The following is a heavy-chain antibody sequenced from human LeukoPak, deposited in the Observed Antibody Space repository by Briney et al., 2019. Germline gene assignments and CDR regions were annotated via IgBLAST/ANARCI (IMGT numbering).Heavy chain of an antibody. CDR1: GFTFSSYA. Sequence: GGSLRLFCAASGFTFSSYAMHWVRQAPGKGLEWVAVISYDGSNKYYADSVRGRFTISRDNSKNTLYLQMNSLRAEDTAVYYCARPSVLLWFGELSMEVTPDHDYWGQGTLVTVSS. D-gene: IGHD3-10*01. CDR2: ISYDGSNK. CDR3: ARPSVLLWFGELSMEVTPDHDY. J-gene: IGHJ4*02. V-gene: IGHV3-30-3*01.